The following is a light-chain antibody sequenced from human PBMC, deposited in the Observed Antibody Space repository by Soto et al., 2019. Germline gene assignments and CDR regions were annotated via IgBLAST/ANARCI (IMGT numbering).Light chain of an antibody. CDR1: QSVSSN. Sequence: EIVMTQSPATLSVSPGERATLSCRASQSVSSNLAWYQQKPGQAPSLLIYGASTRATGIPARFSGSGSGTVFTLTISSLQSEDFAVYYCQHYNNWPRTFGQGTKVEIK. CDR2: GAS. J-gene: IGKJ1*01. CDR3: QHYNNWPRT. V-gene: IGKV3-15*01.